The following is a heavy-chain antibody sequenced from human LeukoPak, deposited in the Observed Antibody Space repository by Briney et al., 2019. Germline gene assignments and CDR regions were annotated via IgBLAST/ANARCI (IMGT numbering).Heavy chain of an antibody. CDR3: ARNTLGEGEDANYAVYYFDY. CDR2: IKQDGNEK. CDR1: GFRFNTYW. V-gene: IGHV3-7*01. Sequence: GGSLRLSCAASGFRFNTYWMSWVRQAPGKGLEWVANIKQDGNEKYYADSVKGRFTISRDNGKNSLDLQMNSLRADDTAVYYCARNTLGEGEDANYAVYYFDYWGQGTVVTVSS. D-gene: IGHD4/OR15-4a*01. J-gene: IGHJ4*02.